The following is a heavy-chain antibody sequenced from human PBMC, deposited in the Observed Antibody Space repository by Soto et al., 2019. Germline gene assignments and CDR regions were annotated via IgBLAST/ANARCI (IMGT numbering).Heavy chain of an antibody. D-gene: IGHD2-15*01. CDR1: GFTFSSYA. CDR3: ARTPRY. J-gene: IGHJ4*02. V-gene: IGHV3-30-3*01. CDR2: ISYDGSNK. Sequence: HPGGSLRLSCAASGFTFSSYAMHWVRQAPGKGLEWVAVISYDGSNKYYADSVKGRFTISRDNSKNTLYLQMNSLRAEDTAVYYCARTPRYWGQGTLVTVSS.